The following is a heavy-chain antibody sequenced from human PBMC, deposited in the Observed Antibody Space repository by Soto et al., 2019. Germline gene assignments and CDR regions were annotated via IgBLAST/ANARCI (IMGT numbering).Heavy chain of an antibody. J-gene: IGHJ4*01. CDR1: GFIFSNAW. Sequence: GGSLRLSCAASGFIFSNAWINWVRQAPGKGLEWVGRVKSKNDGGTTDFDAPVKSRIAISRDDSKKKEYLEMKSLKTEYTALYYCTTDSYMTNIIVRFDYWGHGTLVTVSS. CDR3: TTDSYMTNIIVRFDY. D-gene: IGHD4-17*01. V-gene: IGHV3-15*07. CDR2: VKSKNDGGTT.